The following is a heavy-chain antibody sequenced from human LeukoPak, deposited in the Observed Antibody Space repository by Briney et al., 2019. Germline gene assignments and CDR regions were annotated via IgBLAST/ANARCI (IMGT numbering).Heavy chain of an antibody. V-gene: IGHV3-74*01. J-gene: IGHJ4*02. CDR3: ARVFGYSGYEPFDY. CDR2: INSDGSST. Sequence: GGSLRLSCAASGFTFSSYWMHWVRQAPGKGLVWVSRINSDGSSTSYADSVKGRFTISRDNAKNTLYLQTNSLRAEDTAVYYCARVFGYSGYEPFDYWGQGTLVTVSS. CDR1: GFTFSSYW. D-gene: IGHD5-12*01.